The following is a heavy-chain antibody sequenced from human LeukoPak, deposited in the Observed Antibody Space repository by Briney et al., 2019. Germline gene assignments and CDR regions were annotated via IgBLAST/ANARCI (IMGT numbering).Heavy chain of an antibody. CDR3: ARDRLGNWFDP. J-gene: IGHJ5*02. CDR1: GYTFTSYG. Sequence: ASVKVSCKASGYTFTSYGISWVRQAPGQGLEWMGWISAYKGNTNYAQKLQGRVTMTTDTSTSTASMELRSLRSDDTAVYYCARDRLGNWFDPWGQGTLVTVSS. CDR2: ISAYKGNT. D-gene: IGHD7-27*01. V-gene: IGHV1-18*01.